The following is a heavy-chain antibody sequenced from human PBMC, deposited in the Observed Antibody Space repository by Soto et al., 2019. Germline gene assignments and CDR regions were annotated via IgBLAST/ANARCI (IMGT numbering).Heavy chain of an antibody. CDR2: IYYSGST. V-gene: IGHV4-31*03. CDR3: ARGSGYYDSSGYYLNYDYYYGMDV. D-gene: IGHD3-22*01. Sequence: SETLSLTCTVSGGSISSGGYYWSWIRQHPGKGLEWIGYIYYSGSTYYNPTLKSRVTISVNTSKNQFSLKLSSVTAADTAVYYCARGSGYYDSSGYYLNYDYYYGMDVWGQGTTVTVSS. J-gene: IGHJ6*02. CDR1: GGSISSGGYY.